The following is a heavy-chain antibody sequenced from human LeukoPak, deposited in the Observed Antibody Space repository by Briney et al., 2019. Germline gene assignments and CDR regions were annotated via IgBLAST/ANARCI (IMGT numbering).Heavy chain of an antibody. J-gene: IGHJ4*02. V-gene: IGHV3-74*01. D-gene: IGHD5-12*01. CDR3: ARIGSGYAGDFDY. Sequence: GGSLRLSCAASGFTFSSYWMHGVRQAPGKGLVWVSRINSDGSSTSYADSVKGRFTISRDNAKNTLYLQMNSLRAEDTAVYYCARIGSGYAGDFDYWGQGTLVTVSS. CDR2: INSDGSST. CDR1: GFTFSSYW.